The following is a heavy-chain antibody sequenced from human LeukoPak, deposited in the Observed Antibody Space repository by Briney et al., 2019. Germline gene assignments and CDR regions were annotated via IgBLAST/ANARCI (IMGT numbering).Heavy chain of an antibody. V-gene: IGHV4-39*07. J-gene: IGHJ4*02. Sequence: PSETLSLTCTVSGGSISSSSYYWGWVRQPPGKGLECIGSIYYSGSTYYNPSLKSRVTISVDTSKNQFSLKLSSVTAADTAVYYCARDRLTYCGGDCYSHYFDYWGQGTLVTVSS. CDR2: IYYSGST. CDR3: ARDRLTYCGGDCYSHYFDY. D-gene: IGHD2-21*02. CDR1: GGSISSSSYY.